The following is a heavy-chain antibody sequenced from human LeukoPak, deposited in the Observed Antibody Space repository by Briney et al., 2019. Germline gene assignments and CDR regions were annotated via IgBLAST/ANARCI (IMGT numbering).Heavy chain of an antibody. V-gene: IGHV4-30-2*01. Sequence: SETLSLTCTVSGGSISSGGYYWSWIRQPPGKGLEWIGYIYHSGSTYYNPSLKSRVTISVDRSKNQFSLKLSSVTAADTAVYYCARGAIFGGYMDVWGKGTTVTVSS. D-gene: IGHD3-3*01. CDR2: IYHSGST. CDR3: ARGAIFGGYMDV. J-gene: IGHJ6*03. CDR1: GGSISSGGYY.